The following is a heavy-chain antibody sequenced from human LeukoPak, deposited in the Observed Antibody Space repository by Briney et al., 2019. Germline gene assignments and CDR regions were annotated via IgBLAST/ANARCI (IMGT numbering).Heavy chain of an antibody. D-gene: IGHD3-10*01. J-gene: IGHJ3*02. CDR2: IDNDGSVT. Sequence: GGSLRLSCAASEFTFSSYWLYWVRQAPGKGLVWVSRIDNDGSVTKHADSVKGRFTVSRDNAKNTLFLQMNSLRAEDMAVYYCARGGSYHAFDIWGQGTMVTVSS. CDR1: EFTFSSYW. CDR3: ARGGSYHAFDI. V-gene: IGHV3-74*03.